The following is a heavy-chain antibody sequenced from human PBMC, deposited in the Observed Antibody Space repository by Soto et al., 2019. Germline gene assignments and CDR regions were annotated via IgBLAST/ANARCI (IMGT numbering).Heavy chain of an antibody. CDR2: INPILSMS. V-gene: IGHV1-69*02. D-gene: IGHD3-10*01. CDR3: ASSYGSGYRAFDY. Sequence: QVQLVQSGAEVKRPGSSVKVSCKASGDTFTFYSINWVRQAPGLGLEWMGRINPILSMSNYAQRFQGRVMMTADTSASTAYRELSSLRSEDTAIYYCASSYGSGYRAFDYWGQGALVTVSS. J-gene: IGHJ4*02. CDR1: GDTFTFYS.